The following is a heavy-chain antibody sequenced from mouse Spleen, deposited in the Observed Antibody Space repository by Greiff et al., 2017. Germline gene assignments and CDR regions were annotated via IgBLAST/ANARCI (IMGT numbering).Heavy chain of an antibody. V-gene: IGHV14-4*01. CDR3: TTTATLYAMDY. J-gene: IGHJ4*01. Sequence: EVKLVESGAELVRPGASVKLSCTASGFNFKDYYMHWVKQRPEQGLEWIGWIDPGNGDTSYASKFQGKATITADTSSTTAYLQLSSLTSDDTAVYYCTTTATLYAMDYWGQGTSVTVSS. CDR2: IDPGNGDT. D-gene: IGHD1-2*01. CDR1: GFNFKDYY.